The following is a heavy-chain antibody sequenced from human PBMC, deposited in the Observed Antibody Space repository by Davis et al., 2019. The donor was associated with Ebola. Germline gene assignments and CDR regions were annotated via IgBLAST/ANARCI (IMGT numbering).Heavy chain of an antibody. V-gene: IGHV3-23*01. CDR1: GFTFSSCS. Sequence: GESLKISCAASGFTFSSCSMGWVRQAPGKGLEWVSAISGSGGNTFYADSVKGRFTISRDNSKNTMFLQMNSLRADDSAVYYCARDRRGPTAGTWYSDLWGRGTLVTVSS. J-gene: IGHJ2*01. CDR3: ARDRRGPTAGTWYSDL. CDR2: ISGSGGNT. D-gene: IGHD6-13*01.